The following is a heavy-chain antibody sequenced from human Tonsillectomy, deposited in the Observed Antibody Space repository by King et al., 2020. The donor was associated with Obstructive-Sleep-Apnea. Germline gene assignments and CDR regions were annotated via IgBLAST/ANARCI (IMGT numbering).Heavy chain of an antibody. J-gene: IGHJ3*02. Sequence: QLQESGPGLVKPSETLSLTCTVSGGSISSSSYYWGWIRQPPGKGLEWIGSIYYSGSTYYNPSLKSRVTISVDTSKNQFSLKLSSVTAADTAVYYCARPTNSSRGRYFDSGAFDIWGQGTMVTVSS. D-gene: IGHD3-9*01. CDR2: IYYSGST. CDR3: ARPTNSSRGRYFDSGAFDI. CDR1: GGSISSSSYY. V-gene: IGHV4-39*07.